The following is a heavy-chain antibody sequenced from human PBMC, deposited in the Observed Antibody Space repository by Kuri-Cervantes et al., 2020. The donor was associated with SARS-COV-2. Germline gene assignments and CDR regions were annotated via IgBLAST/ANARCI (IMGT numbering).Heavy chain of an antibody. D-gene: IGHD5-12*01. Sequence: ASVKVSCKASGYTFTSYGISWVRQAPGQGLEWMGWISAYNGNTNYAQKLQGRVTMTTDTSTSTAHMELRSLRSDDTAVYYCARVVWLRASGGYDYWGQGTLVTVSS. J-gene: IGHJ4*02. V-gene: IGHV1-18*01. CDR3: ARVVWLRASGGYDY. CDR2: ISAYNGNT. CDR1: GYTFTSYG.